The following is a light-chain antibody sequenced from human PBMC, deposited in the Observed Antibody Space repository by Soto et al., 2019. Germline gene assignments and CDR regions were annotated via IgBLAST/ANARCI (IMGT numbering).Light chain of an antibody. Sequence: EIVMTQSPSTLSLSPGERATITCRASQSVGNNLAWYRQKPGQAPRLLMYGASTRATGLPARFRGSGSGTEFTLTISSLQSEDVAVYYCQQHNHSAPYTFGQGTQLEIK. J-gene: IGKJ2*01. CDR2: GAS. V-gene: IGKV3-15*01. CDR3: QQHNHSAPYT. CDR1: QSVGNN.